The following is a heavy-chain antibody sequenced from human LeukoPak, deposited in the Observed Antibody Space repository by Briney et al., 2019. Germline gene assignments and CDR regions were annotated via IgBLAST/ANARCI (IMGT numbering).Heavy chain of an antibody. V-gene: IGHV4-39*07. D-gene: IGHD3-3*01. J-gene: IGHJ6*03. CDR3: ARLSTSDFWSGYPYYYYYYMDV. CDR2: IYYSGST. CDR1: GGSISSSSYY. Sequence: KPSETLSLTCTVSGGSISSSSYYWGWIRQPPGKGLEWIGSIYYSGSTYYNPSLKSRVTISVDTSKNQFSLKLSSVTAADTAVYYCARLSTSDFWSGYPYYYYYYMDVWGKGTTVTVSS.